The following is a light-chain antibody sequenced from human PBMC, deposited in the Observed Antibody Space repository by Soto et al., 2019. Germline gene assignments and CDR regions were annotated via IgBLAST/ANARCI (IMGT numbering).Light chain of an antibody. Sequence: DIMLTQSPSTLSFSAGDRATIPCRASQSISSWLAWYQQKPGKAPRLLIYKASRLDSGVPSRFSGSGSGTEFTLTISSLQPDDFAMYYCQQYANLVWTFGQGTKVDIK. CDR2: KAS. CDR1: QSISSW. CDR3: QQYANLVWT. V-gene: IGKV1-5*03. J-gene: IGKJ1*01.